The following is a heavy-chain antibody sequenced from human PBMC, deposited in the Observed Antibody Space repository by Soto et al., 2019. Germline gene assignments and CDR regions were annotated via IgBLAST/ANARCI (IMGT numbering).Heavy chain of an antibody. D-gene: IGHD6-19*01. J-gene: IGHJ4*02. V-gene: IGHV4-59*01. CDR1: GGSISSYY. Sequence: PSETLSLTCTVSGGSISSYYWSWIRQPPGRGLEWIGYIYYSGSTNYNPSLKSRVTISVDTSKNQFSLKLSSVTAADTAVYYCARATYSSGDLDYWGQGTQVTVSS. CDR3: ARATYSSGDLDY. CDR2: IYYSGST.